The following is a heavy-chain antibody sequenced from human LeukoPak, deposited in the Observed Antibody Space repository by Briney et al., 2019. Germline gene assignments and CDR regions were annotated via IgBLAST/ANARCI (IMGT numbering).Heavy chain of an antibody. V-gene: IGHV3-30-3*01. D-gene: IGHD3-10*01. CDR1: GFTFSGYA. J-gene: IGHJ1*01. CDR3: ARDLTMVRGVISEYFQH. CDR2: ISYDGSNK. Sequence: GGSLRLSCAASGFTFSGYAMHWVRQAPGKGLEWVAVISYDGSNKYYADSVKGRFTISRDNSKNTLYLQMNSLRAEDTAVYYCARDLTMVRGVISEYFQHWGQGTLVTVSS.